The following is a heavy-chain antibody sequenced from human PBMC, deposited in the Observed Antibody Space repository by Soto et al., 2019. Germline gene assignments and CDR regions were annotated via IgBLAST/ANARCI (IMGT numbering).Heavy chain of an antibody. V-gene: IGHV4-59*08. Sequence: SETLSLTCTVSGGSINSYYWSWIRQPPGKGLEWIGYIYYSGSTNYNPSFKSRVTISVDTSKNQFSLMLSSVTAADTAVYYCARLYGLDAFDIWGQGTMVT. CDR3: ARLYGLDAFDI. CDR1: GGSINSYY. J-gene: IGHJ3*02. D-gene: IGHD3-16*02. CDR2: IYYSGST.